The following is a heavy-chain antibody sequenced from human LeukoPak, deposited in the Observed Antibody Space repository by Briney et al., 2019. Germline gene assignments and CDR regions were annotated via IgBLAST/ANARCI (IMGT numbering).Heavy chain of an antibody. J-gene: IGHJ3*02. D-gene: IGHD2-15*01. CDR1: GGSISSSNW. CDR3: ARDCRNNYSYHDAFDI. V-gene: IGHV4-4*02. Sequence: SETLSLTCAVSGGSISSSNWWSWVRQPPGKGLEWIGEIYHSGSINYNPSLKSRVTISVDKSKNQFSLKLSSVTAADTAVYYCARDCRNNYSYHDAFDIWGQGTMVTVSS. CDR2: IYHSGSI.